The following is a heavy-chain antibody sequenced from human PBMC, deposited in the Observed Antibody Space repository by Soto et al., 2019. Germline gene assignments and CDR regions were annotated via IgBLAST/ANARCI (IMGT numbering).Heavy chain of an antibody. D-gene: IGHD5-12*01. CDR1: GFSLSTSGVR. V-gene: IGHV2-70*04. J-gene: IGHJ4*02. Sequence: GSGPTLVNPTQTLTLTCTFSGFSLSTSGVRVSWIRQPPGKALEWLARIDWDGDKFYSTSLKTRLTISKDTSKNQVVLTMTNMDPVDTATYYCARMRDGYNPTSYYFDYWGQGTLVTVSS. CDR3: ARMRDGYNPTSYYFDY. CDR2: IDWDGDK.